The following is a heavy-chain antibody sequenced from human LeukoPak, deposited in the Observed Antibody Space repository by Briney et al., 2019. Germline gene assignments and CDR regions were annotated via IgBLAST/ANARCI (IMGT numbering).Heavy chain of an antibody. J-gene: IGHJ3*02. CDR2: TYYRSKWYN. CDR1: GDSVSSNSVA. Sequence: SQTLSLTCAISGDSVSSNSVAWSWIRQSPSRGLEWLGRTYYRSKWYNDYAVSVKSRITINPDTSKNQFSLKVCSVTPEDTAVYYCARGRIAVAGVDAFDIWGQGTMVTVSS. D-gene: IGHD6-19*01. CDR3: ARGRIAVAGVDAFDI. V-gene: IGHV6-1*01.